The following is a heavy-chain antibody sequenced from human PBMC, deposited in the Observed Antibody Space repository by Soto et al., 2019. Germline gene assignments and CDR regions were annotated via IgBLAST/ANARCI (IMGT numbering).Heavy chain of an antibody. V-gene: IGHV1-69*13. CDR1: GGTFSSYA. CDR3: ANGPNDAFDI. J-gene: IGHJ3*02. Sequence: SVKVSCKASGGTFSSYAISWVRQAPGQGLEWMGGIIPILGTANYAQRFQGRVTITADESTSTAYMELSSLRSEDTAVYYCANGPNDAFDIWGQGTMVTVSS. CDR2: IIPILGTA.